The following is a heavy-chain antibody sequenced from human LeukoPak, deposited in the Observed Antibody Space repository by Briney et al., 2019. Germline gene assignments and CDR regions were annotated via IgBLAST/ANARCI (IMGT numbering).Heavy chain of an antibody. D-gene: IGHD6-13*01. V-gene: IGHV5-51*01. CDR3: ASHRAAAGLSSWFDP. CDR1: GYSFTSYW. Sequence: GESLKISCKGSGYSFTSYWIGWVRQMPGRGLEWMGIIYPGESDTRYSPSFQGQVTISADKSISTAYLQWSSLKASDTDMYYCASHRAAAGLSSWFDPWGQGTLVTVSS. J-gene: IGHJ5*02. CDR2: IYPGESDT.